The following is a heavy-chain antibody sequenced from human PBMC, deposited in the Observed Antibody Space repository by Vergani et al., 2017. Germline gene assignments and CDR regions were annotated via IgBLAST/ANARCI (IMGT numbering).Heavy chain of an antibody. D-gene: IGHD2-2*01. V-gene: IGHV3-21*01. CDR1: GFTFSRYS. CDR2: ISSSSSYI. J-gene: IGHJ4*02. CDR3: ARDRQEFPAFDY. Sequence: EVQLVESGGGLVKPGGSLRLSCAASGFTFSRYSMNWVRQAPGKGLEWVSSISSSSSYIYYADSVKGRFTISRDNAKNSLYLQMNSLRAEDTAVYYCARDRQEFPAFDYWGQGTLVTVSS.